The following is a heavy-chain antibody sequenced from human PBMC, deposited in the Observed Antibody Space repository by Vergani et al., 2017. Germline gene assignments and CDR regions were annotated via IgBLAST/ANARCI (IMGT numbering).Heavy chain of an antibody. CDR3: GRGIDNYN. CDR1: GFTFSSHA. Sequence: EVQLLQSEGAVVQPGGSLRLSCVASGFTFSSHAMSWVRQGHGQGLEWVSSINNNGDSTHYADSVKGRFTISRDNSKNTLYLQMNSLRVEDTAVYYCGRGIDNYNWGQGTLVTVSS. D-gene: IGHD5-24*01. CDR2: INNNGDST. V-gene: IGHV3-23*01. J-gene: IGHJ4*02.